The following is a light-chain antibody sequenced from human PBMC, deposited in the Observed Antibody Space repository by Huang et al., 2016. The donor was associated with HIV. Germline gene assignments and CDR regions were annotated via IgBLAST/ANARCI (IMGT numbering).Light chain of an antibody. J-gene: IGKJ1*01. CDR1: QSISNW. CDR2: AAS. V-gene: IGKV1-12*01. Sequence: DIQMTQTPSSVSRSVGDRIIITCRASQSISNWLAWYKQKQGNAPKLLIYAASNVQSGVPSMFSGSGSGTDFTLTINNLQPEDSATYYCQQTNNFPRTFGQGTKVEI. CDR3: QQTNNFPRT.